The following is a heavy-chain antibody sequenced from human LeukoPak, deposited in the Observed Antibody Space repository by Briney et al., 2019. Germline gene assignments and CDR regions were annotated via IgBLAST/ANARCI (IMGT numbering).Heavy chain of an antibody. V-gene: IGHV1-24*01. J-gene: IGHJ3*02. CDR2: FDPEDGET. Sequence: GASVKVSCKVSGYTLTELSMHWVRQAPGKGLEWMGGFDPEDGETIYAQKFQGRVTMTEDTSTDTAYMELSSLSSEDTAVYYCARSERPTVTDAFDIWGQGTMVTVSS. D-gene: IGHD5-24*01. CDR3: ARSERPTVTDAFDI. CDR1: GYTLTELS.